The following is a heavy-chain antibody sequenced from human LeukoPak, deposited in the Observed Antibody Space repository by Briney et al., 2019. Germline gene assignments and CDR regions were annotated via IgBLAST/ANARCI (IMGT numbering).Heavy chain of an antibody. CDR2: IYHSGST. Sequence: SGTLSLTCAVSGGSISSSNWWSWVRQPPGKGLEWIGYIYHSGSTYYNPSLKSRVTISVDRSKNQFSLKLSSVTAADTAVYYCARSQGRVRGADYYFDYWGQGTLVTVSS. CDR3: ARSQGRVRGADYYFDY. CDR1: GGSISSSNW. J-gene: IGHJ4*02. V-gene: IGHV4-4*02.